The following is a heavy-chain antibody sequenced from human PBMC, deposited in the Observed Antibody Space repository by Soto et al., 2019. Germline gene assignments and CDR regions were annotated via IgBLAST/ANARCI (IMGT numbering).Heavy chain of an antibody. Sequence: GGSLRLSCAASGFTFSSYSMNWVRQAPGKGLEWVSYISSSSSTIYYADSVKGRFTISRDNAKNSLYLQMNSLRAEDTAVYYCARFLPRTEYSSSWPAPLDVWGKGTTVTVSS. D-gene: IGHD6-13*01. CDR1: GFTFSSYS. J-gene: IGHJ6*04. V-gene: IGHV3-48*01. CDR3: ARFLPRTEYSSSWPAPLDV. CDR2: ISSSSSTI.